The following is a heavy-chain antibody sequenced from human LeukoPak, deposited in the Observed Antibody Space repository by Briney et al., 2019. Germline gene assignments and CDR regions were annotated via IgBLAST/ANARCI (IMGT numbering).Heavy chain of an antibody. CDR3: AREILEWLLYTEVNWFDP. V-gene: IGHV3-7*01. J-gene: IGHJ5*02. Sequence: GGSLRLSCEASGFSFSTYWMSWVRQAPGKGLEWVGNIKGDGSEKYYVDSVKGRFTISRDNAKNSLYLQMNSLRAEDTAVYYCAREILEWLLYTEVNWFDPWGQGTLVTVSS. D-gene: IGHD3-3*01. CDR1: GFSFSTYW. CDR2: IKGDGSEK.